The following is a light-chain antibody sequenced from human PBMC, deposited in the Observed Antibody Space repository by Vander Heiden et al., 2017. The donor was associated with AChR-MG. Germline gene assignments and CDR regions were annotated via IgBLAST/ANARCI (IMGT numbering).Light chain of an antibody. CDR2: GAS. CDR3: QQYDTWYT. Sequence: EIVMTQSPATLSVSPGERATLSCRASQSVSSNLAWNQQKLGQAPRLLIHGASTRATGIPARFSGSGSGTEFTLTISSLQSEDFAVYYCQQYDTWYTFGQGTKLEIK. CDR1: QSVSSN. V-gene: IGKV3-15*01. J-gene: IGKJ2*01.